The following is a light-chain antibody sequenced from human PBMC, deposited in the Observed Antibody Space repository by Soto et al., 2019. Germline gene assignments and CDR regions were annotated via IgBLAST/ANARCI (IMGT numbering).Light chain of an antibody. J-gene: IGKJ1*01. V-gene: IGKV3-20*01. CDR3: QPYGSSPWT. Sequence: EIVLTQSPGTLSLSPGERATLSCRASQSVSSSHLAWYQQKAGQAPRVLIYGASSRATGIPDRFSGSGSGTDFTLTISRLAPEDFAVYYCQPYGSSPWTFGQGTKVEI. CDR1: QSVSSSH. CDR2: GAS.